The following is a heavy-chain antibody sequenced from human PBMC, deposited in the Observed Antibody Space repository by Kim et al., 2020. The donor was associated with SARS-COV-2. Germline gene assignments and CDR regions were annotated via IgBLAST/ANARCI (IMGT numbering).Heavy chain of an antibody. CDR2: TSGGT. Sequence: TSGGTNYAQKFQGRVTMTRDTSISTAYMELSRLRSDDTAVYWCTAGTVDYWGQGTLVTVSS. CDR3: TAGTVDY. J-gene: IGHJ4*02. V-gene: IGHV1-2*02. D-gene: IGHD6-13*01.